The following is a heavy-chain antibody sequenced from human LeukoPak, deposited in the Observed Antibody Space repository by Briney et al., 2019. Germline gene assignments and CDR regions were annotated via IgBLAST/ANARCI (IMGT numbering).Heavy chain of an antibody. V-gene: IGHV1-18*01. J-gene: IGHJ6*03. CDR3: ARGVPATGEYYYYYMDV. Sequence: ASVKVSCKASGYTFTSYGIFWVRQAPGQGLEWMRWISVYNGNTNYAQKLQGRVTMTTDTSTSTAYMELRSLRSDDTAVFYCARGVPATGEYYYYYMDVWGKGTTVTVSS. CDR1: GYTFTSYG. D-gene: IGHD3-16*01. CDR2: ISVYNGNT.